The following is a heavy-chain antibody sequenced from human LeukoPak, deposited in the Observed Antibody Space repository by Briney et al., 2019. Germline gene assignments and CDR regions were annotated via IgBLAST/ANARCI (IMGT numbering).Heavy chain of an antibody. J-gene: IGHJ4*02. V-gene: IGHV1-18*01. Sequence: ASVKVSCKASGGTFSSYGISWVRQAPGQGLEWMGWISAYNGNTNYAQKLQGRVTMTTDTSTSTAYMELRSLRSDDTAVYYCARVDRYCSSTSCYNFDYWGQGTLVTVSS. CDR1: GGTFSSYG. CDR2: ISAYNGNT. D-gene: IGHD2-2*02. CDR3: ARVDRYCSSTSCYNFDY.